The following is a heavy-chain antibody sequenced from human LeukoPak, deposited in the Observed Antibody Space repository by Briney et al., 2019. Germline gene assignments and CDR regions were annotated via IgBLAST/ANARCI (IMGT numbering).Heavy chain of an antibody. J-gene: IGHJ4*02. V-gene: IGHV1-69*13. CDR1: GYSFTNYY. CDR2: IIPIFGTA. CDR3: ARVAYSSGWYYFDY. Sequence: ASVKVSCKASGYSFTNYYMHWVRQAPGQGLEWMGGIIPIFGTANYAQKFQGRVTITADESTSTAYMELSSLRSEDTAVYYCARVAYSSGWYYFDYWGQGTLVTVSS. D-gene: IGHD6-19*01.